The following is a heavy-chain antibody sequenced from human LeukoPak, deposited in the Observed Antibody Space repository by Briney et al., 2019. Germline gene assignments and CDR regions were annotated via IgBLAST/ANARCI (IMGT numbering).Heavy chain of an antibody. V-gene: IGHV1-8*01. CDR2: MNPNSGST. CDR1: GYTFTSYD. CDR3: ARDYYYYYMDV. Sequence: ASVKVSCKASGYTFTSYDINWVRQATGQGLEWMGWMNPNSGSTGHAQKFQGRVTMTRNTSISTAYMELSSLRSEGTAVYYCARDYYYYYMDVWGKGTTVTVSS. J-gene: IGHJ6*03.